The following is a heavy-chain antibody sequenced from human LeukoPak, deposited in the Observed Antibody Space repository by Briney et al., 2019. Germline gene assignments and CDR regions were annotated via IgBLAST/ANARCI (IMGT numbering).Heavy chain of an antibody. V-gene: IGHV1-69*13. CDR2: IIPIFGTA. Sequence: ASVKVSCKASGGTFSSYAISWVRQAPGQGLEWMGGIIPIFGTANYAQKFQGRVTITADESTSTDYMELRSLRSDDTAVYYCARGVILDAFDIWGQGTMVTVSS. J-gene: IGHJ3*02. D-gene: IGHD2-15*01. CDR3: ARGVILDAFDI. CDR1: GGTFSSYA.